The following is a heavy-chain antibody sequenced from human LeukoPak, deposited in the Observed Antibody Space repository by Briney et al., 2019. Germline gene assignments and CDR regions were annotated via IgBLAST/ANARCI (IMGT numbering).Heavy chain of an antibody. D-gene: IGHD3-9*01. Sequence: GASVKVSCKASGYTFTGYYMHWVRQAPGQGLEWMGWINPNSGGTNYAQEFQGRVTMTRDTSISTAYMELSRLRSDDTAVYYCARVPDILTGYFPYWGQGTLVTVSS. CDR3: ARVPDILTGYFPY. CDR2: INPNSGGT. CDR1: GYTFTGYY. V-gene: IGHV1-2*02. J-gene: IGHJ4*02.